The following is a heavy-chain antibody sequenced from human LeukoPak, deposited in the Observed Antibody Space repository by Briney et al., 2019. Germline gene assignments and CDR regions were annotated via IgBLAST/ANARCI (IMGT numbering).Heavy chain of an antibody. CDR1: GFTFSSYS. D-gene: IGHD1-26*01. CDR3: ARPSGSYYGYFDY. V-gene: IGHV3-48*01. J-gene: IGHJ4*02. CDR2: ISSSSSTI. Sequence: GGSLRLSCAASGFTFSSYSMNWVRQAPGKGLECVSYISSSSSTIYYADSVKGRFTISRDNAKNSLYLQMNSLRAEDTAVYYCARPSGSYYGYFDYWGQGTLVTVSS.